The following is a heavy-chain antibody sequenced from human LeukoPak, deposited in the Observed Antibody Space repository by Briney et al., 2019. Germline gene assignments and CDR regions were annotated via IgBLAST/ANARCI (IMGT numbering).Heavy chain of an antibody. D-gene: IGHD5-12*01. Sequence: PGGSLRLSCAAAGFSFSSHGMSWVRQAPGKGLEWVSGIIGGAGSTYYADSVKGRFTISRDNSKNTLYLQMTSLRAEDTAVYYCAKAIRRAAVVATSDDSWGQGTLVTVSS. CDR3: AKAIRRAAVVATSDDS. CDR2: IIGGAGST. V-gene: IGHV3-23*01. CDR1: GFSFSSHG. J-gene: IGHJ4*02.